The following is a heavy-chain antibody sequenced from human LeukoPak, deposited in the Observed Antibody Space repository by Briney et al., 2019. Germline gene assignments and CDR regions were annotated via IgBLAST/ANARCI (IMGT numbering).Heavy chain of an antibody. CDR1: GGSIGSHF. D-gene: IGHD3-10*01. CDR2: IYYSGST. CDR3: ARDSGVRGVIGY. V-gene: IGHV4-59*11. Sequence: SETLSLTCTASGGSIGSHFWNWIRQSPGKGLEWMGYIYYSGSTEYNPSLKSRISISVDTSKNKFSLKLTSVTAADTAVYYCARDSGVRGVIGYWGQGTLVTVSS. J-gene: IGHJ4*02.